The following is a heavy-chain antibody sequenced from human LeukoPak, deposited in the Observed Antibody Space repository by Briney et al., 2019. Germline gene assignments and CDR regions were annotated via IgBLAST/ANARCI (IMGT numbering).Heavy chain of an antibody. CDR3: ARGSEWSSGVSDY. D-gene: IGHD3-3*01. CDR1: GFTVSGTY. CDR2: IYSAGDT. J-gene: IGHJ4*02. V-gene: IGHV3-53*01. Sequence: GGPLRLSCAASGFTVSGTYMSWVRQAPGKGLEWVSVIYSAGDTFSADSVKGRFTISRDNSKNTVYLQMNSLRAEDTAVYYCARGSEWSSGVSDYWGQGTLVTVSS.